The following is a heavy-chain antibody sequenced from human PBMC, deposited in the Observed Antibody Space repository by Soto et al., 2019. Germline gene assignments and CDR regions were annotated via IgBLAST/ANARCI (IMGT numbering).Heavy chain of an antibody. J-gene: IGHJ6*02. Sequence: PGGSLRLSCAASGFTFSSYAMSWVRQAPGKGLEWVSGISWNGGSIGYADSVKARFTISRDNAKNSLYLQMNSLRVEDTALYYCAKDISGRGSFYYYHGLDVWGQGTTVTVSS. V-gene: IGHV3-9*01. CDR3: AKDISGRGSFYYYHGLDV. CDR1: GFTFSSYA. CDR2: ISWNGGSI. D-gene: IGHD1-26*01.